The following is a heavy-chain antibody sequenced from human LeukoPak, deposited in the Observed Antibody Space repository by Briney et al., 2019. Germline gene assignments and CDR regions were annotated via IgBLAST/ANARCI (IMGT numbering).Heavy chain of an antibody. J-gene: IGHJ4*02. D-gene: IGHD3-22*01. CDR1: GFTFSNYW. V-gene: IGHV3-7*01. Sequence: GGSLRLSCAASGFTFSNYWMRWVRQAPGKGLEWVANIKQDGSEKYYVDSVKGRFTISRDNAKNSMYLQMNSLRAEDTAVYYCARTARTYYYDSSGYYYGDYFDYWGQGTLVTVSS. CDR2: IKQDGSEK. CDR3: ARTARTYYYDSSGYYYGDYFDY.